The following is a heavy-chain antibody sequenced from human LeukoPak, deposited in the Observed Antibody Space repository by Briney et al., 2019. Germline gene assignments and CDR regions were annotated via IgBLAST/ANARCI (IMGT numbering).Heavy chain of an antibody. D-gene: IGHD3-10*01. J-gene: IGHJ4*02. CDR3: ARIARLWFGEYIDY. CDR2: INTNTRNP. Sequence: ASVKVSCKASGYTFTGYYMHWVRHAPGQGLEGMGGINTNTRNPTYSQGFTGRLVFSLDTSVSTAYLQISSLKAEDTAVYFCARIARLWFGEYIDYWGQGTLVTVSS. CDR1: GYTFTGYY. V-gene: IGHV7-4-1*02.